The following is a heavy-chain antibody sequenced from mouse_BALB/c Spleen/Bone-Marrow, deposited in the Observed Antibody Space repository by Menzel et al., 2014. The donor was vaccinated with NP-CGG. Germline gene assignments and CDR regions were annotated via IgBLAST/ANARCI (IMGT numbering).Heavy chain of an antibody. CDR3: ARSTGTWDY. D-gene: IGHD4-1*02. Sequence: QVQLQQSGAELMKPGASVKISRKATGYTFSSYWIEWVKQRPGHGLEWIGEILPGSGSTNYYEKFKGKATFTADTSSNTAYMQLSSLTSEDSAAYYCARSTGTWDYWGQGTTLTVSS. V-gene: IGHV1-9*01. CDR1: GYTFSSYW. J-gene: IGHJ2*01. CDR2: ILPGSGST.